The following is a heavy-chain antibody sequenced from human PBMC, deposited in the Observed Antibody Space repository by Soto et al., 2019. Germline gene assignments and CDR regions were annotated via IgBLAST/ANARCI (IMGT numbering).Heavy chain of an antibody. V-gene: IGHV4-30-4*01. Sequence: QVQLQESGPGLVKPSQTLSLTCTVSGGSISSGDYYWSWIRQPPGKGLEWIGYIYYSGSTYYNPSLKCRVTISVDTSKNQFSLKLSSVTAADTAVYYCALTPYDSSGSLDDAFDIWGQGTMVTVSS. CDR3: ALTPYDSSGSLDDAFDI. CDR2: IYYSGST. D-gene: IGHD3-22*01. J-gene: IGHJ3*02. CDR1: GGSISSGDYY.